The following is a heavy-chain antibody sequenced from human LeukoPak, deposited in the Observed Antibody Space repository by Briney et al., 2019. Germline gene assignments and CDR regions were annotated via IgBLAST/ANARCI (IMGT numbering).Heavy chain of an antibody. CDR2: ISGSASST. CDR1: GFTFSNYA. CDR3: AKTGSSRFDY. Sequence: PGGSLRLSCAASGFTFSNYAMSWVRQAPGKGLEWVSAISGSASSTYHADSVKGRFTISRDNSKNTLYLQMNTLRAEDTAVYYCAKTGSSRFDYWGQGTLVTVSS. V-gene: IGHV3-23*01. D-gene: IGHD1-26*01. J-gene: IGHJ4*02.